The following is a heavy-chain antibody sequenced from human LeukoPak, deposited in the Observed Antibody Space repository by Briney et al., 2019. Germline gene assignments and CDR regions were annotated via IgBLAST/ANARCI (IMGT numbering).Heavy chain of an antibody. V-gene: IGHV4-59*01. D-gene: IGHD5-12*01. CDR1: GGSISSYY. J-gene: IGHJ4*02. CDR3: AREGDGYNRFDY. CDR2: IYYSGST. Sequence: PSETLSLTCTVSGGSISSYYWTWIRQPPGKGLEWIGYIYYSGSTNYNPSLKSRVTISVDTSKNQFSPKLSSVTAADTAVYYCAREGDGYNRFDYWGQGTLVTVSS.